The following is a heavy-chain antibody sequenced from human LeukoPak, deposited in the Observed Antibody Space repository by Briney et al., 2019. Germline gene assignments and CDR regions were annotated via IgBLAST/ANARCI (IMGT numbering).Heavy chain of an antibody. D-gene: IGHD4-11*01. CDR1: GFTFDDYA. V-gene: IGHV3-9*01. Sequence: PGASLRLSCAASGFTFDDYAMHWVRQAPGKGLEWVSGISWNSGSIGYADSVKGRFTISRDNAKNSLYLQMNSLRAEDTALYYCAKDLTHSNYEGPFDYWGQGTLVTVSS. J-gene: IGHJ4*02. CDR2: ISWNSGSI. CDR3: AKDLTHSNYEGPFDY.